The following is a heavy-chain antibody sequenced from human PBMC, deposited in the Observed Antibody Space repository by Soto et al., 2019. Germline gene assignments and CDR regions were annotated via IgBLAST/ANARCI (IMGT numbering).Heavy chain of an antibody. Sequence: ENLSVTCAVYGGAFSGYYWLWIRQPPGKGLEWIGEINHSGGTNYNPSLKSRVTISVDTSKNQFSLKLRSVTAADTAVYYCARPAGSGNRDYFDSWGQGTLVSASS. D-gene: IGHD3-3*01. CDR3: ARPAGSGNRDYFDS. CDR2: INHSGGT. CDR1: GGAFSGYY. J-gene: IGHJ4*01. V-gene: IGHV4-34*01.